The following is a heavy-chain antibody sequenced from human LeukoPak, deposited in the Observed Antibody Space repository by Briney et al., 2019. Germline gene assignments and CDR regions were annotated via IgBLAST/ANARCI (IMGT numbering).Heavy chain of an antibody. CDR3: AREGGDTPMVKFDS. Sequence: ASVKVSCKASGYTFTGYYIHWVRQAPGQGLEWMGIINPSGGRTSYAQKFQGRVTMTRDMSTSTVYMELSSLRSEDTGVYYCAREGGDTPMVKFDSWGQGTLVTVSS. CDR1: GYTFTGYY. V-gene: IGHV1-46*01. D-gene: IGHD5-18*01. CDR2: INPSGGRT. J-gene: IGHJ4*02.